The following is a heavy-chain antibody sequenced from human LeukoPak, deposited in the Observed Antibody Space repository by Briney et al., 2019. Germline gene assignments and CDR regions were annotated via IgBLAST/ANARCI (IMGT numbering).Heavy chain of an antibody. CDR2: ISYDGSNK. CDR1: GFTFSSYA. CDR3: AREDYTSFDY. Sequence: GGPLRLSCAASGFTFSSYAMHWVRQAPGKGLEWVAVISYDGSNKYYADSVKGRFTISRDNSKNTLYLQMNSLRAEDTAVYYCAREDYTSFDYWGQGTLVTVSS. J-gene: IGHJ4*02. V-gene: IGHV3-30*04. D-gene: IGHD4-11*01.